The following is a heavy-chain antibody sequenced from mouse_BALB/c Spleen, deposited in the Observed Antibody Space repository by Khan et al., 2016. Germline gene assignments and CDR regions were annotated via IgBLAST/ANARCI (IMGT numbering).Heavy chain of an antibody. D-gene: IGHD1-1*01. V-gene: IGHV1S137*01. Sequence: VQLQESGAELVRPGVSVKLSCKGSGYTFTDYDMLWVRQRHAKSLEWFGIIRTYYGGARSNQNFKGKATMTVDKSSSTAYMELARLTSEDSAIYYCARGTTSLYYAMDYWGQGTSVTVSS. CDR3: ARGTTSLYYAMDY. J-gene: IGHJ4*01. CDR2: IRTYYGGA. CDR1: GYTFTDYD.